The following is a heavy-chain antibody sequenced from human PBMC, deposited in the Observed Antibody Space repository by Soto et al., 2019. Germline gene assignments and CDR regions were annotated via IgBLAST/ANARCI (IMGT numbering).Heavy chain of an antibody. CDR1: VFTFRRAS. CDR3: ARVAY. Sequence: GGSLRLSCEACVFTFRRASMNWVRQVPGKGLEWVASISSASSETWYADSVKGRFIISRDNAQNSLFLQMNTLRPEDSAIYYCARVAYWGPGTQVTVSS. V-gene: IGHV3-21*04. J-gene: IGHJ4*02. CDR2: ISSASSET.